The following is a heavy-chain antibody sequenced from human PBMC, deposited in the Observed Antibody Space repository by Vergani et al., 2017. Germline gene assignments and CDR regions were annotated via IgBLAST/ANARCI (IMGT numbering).Heavy chain of an antibody. CDR2: IIPIFGTA. D-gene: IGHD1-26*01. Sequence: QVQLVQSGAEVKKPGSSVKVSCKASGGTFSSYAISWVRQAPGQGLEWTGGIIPIFGTANYAQKFQGRVTITADESTSTAYMELSSLRSEDTAVYYCAREKGVGATIGKLFDYWGQGTLVTVSS. CDR3: AREKGVGATIGKLFDY. V-gene: IGHV1-69*12. J-gene: IGHJ4*02. CDR1: GGTFSSYA.